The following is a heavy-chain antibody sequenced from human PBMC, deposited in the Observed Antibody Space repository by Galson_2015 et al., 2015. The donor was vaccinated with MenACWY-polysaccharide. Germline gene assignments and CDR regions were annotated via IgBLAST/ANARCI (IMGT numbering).Heavy chain of an antibody. J-gene: IGHJ2*01. D-gene: IGHD6-19*01. CDR3: AIDRSSGTSWYYFDL. CDR2: TSGGGDYP. CDR1: GFTFNENA. V-gene: IGHV3-23*01. Sequence: SLRLSCAASGFTFNENAMGWVRQAPGKGLEWVSGTSGGGDYPFNADSVKGRFTISRDNSKNTLYLQMNSLRAEDTAVYYCAIDRSSGTSWYYFDLWGRGTLVTVSS.